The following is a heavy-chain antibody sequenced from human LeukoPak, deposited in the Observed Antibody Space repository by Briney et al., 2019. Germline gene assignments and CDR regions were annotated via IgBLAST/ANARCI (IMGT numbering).Heavy chain of an antibody. CDR1: GGTFSSYA. Sequence: ASVKVSCKASGGTFSSYAISWVRQVPGQGLEWMGRIIPILGIANYAQKFQGRVTITADKSTSTAYMELSSLRSEDTAVYYCASDSPDFMTTVVTGVDYWGQGTLVTVSS. J-gene: IGHJ4*02. CDR2: IIPILGIA. V-gene: IGHV1-69*04. CDR3: ASDSPDFMTTVVTGVDY. D-gene: IGHD4-23*01.